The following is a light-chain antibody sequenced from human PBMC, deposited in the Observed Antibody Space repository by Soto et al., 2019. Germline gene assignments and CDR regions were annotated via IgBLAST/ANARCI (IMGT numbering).Light chain of an antibody. CDR2: STS. CDR1: QSLSVSY. Sequence: EIVLTQSPGTLSLSPGDRATLSCRASQSLSVSYIAWYQQKPGQAPRLLIYSTSTRAAGIPDRFTGRGSGTHFTLAISRLEPADFAVYYCHQFGDSPQTFGQGTTVEV. J-gene: IGKJ1*01. V-gene: IGKV3-20*01. CDR3: HQFGDSPQT.